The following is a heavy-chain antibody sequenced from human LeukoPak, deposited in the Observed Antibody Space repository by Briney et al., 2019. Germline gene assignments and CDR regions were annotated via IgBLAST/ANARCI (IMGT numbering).Heavy chain of an antibody. CDR3: ARGGLYWHI. CDR2: IKQDGSEK. J-gene: IGHJ3*02. D-gene: IGHD2-15*01. CDR1: GFAFNSYE. Sequence: GGSLRLSCIASGFAFNSYEMNWVRQAPGKGLEWVANIKQDGSEKNYVDSVKGRFTISRDNARNSLYLQMDSLRAEDTALYYCARGGLYWHIWGQGTMVTVSS. V-gene: IGHV3-7*04.